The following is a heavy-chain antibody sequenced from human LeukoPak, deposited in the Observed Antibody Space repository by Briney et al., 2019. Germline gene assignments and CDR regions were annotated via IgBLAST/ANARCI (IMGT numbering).Heavy chain of an antibody. J-gene: IGHJ4*02. Sequence: SETLSLTCTVSGGSISSYYWSWIRQPPGKGLEWIGYIYYSGSTNYTPSLKSRVTISVDTSKNQFSLQLSSVTAADTAVYYCARHGGIAAAFDYWGQGTLVTVSS. D-gene: IGHD6-13*01. CDR2: IYYSGST. CDR3: ARHGGIAAAFDY. V-gene: IGHV4-59*08. CDR1: GGSISSYY.